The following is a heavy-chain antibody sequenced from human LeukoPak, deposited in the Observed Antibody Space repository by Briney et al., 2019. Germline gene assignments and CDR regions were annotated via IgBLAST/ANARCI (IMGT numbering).Heavy chain of an antibody. J-gene: IGHJ3*02. V-gene: IGHV3-21*01. CDR1: GFTFSSYS. Sequence: NPGGSLRLSCAASGFTFSSYSMNWVRQAPGKGLEWVSSISSSSSYIYYADSVKGRFTISRDNAKNSLYLQMNSLRAEDTAVYYCARTSYYYESSGHIDAFDIWGQGTMVTVSS. D-gene: IGHD3-22*01. CDR3: ARTSYYYESSGHIDAFDI. CDR2: ISSSSSYI.